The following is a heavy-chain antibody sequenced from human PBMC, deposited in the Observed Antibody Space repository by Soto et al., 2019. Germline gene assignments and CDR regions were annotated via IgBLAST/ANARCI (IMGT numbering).Heavy chain of an antibody. J-gene: IGHJ6*02. CDR2: IYSGGST. Sequence: PGGSLRLSCAASGFTFSSYGMHWVRQAPGKGLEWVAVIYSGGSTYYADSVKGRFTISRDNSKNTLYLQMNSLRAEDTAVYYCARDRRGMDVWGQGTTVTVSS. CDR3: ARDRRGMDV. V-gene: IGHV3-NL1*01. CDR1: GFTFSSYG.